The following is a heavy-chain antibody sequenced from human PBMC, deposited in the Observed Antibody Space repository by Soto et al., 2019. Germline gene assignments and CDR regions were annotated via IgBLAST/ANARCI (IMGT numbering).Heavy chain of an antibody. Sequence: GASVKVSCKASGYTFTSYYMHWVRQAPGQGLEWMGIINPSGGSTSYAQKFQGRVTMTRDTSTSTVYMELSSLRSEDTAVYYFAREGITMIVVADDAFDIWGQGTMVTVS. V-gene: IGHV1-46*01. J-gene: IGHJ3*02. CDR1: GYTFTSYY. D-gene: IGHD3-22*01. CDR3: AREGITMIVVADDAFDI. CDR2: INPSGGST.